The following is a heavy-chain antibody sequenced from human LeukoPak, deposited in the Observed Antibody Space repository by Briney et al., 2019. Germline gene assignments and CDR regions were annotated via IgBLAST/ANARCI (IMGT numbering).Heavy chain of an antibody. CDR2: INHSGST. V-gene: IGHV4-34*01. CDR3: ARGLWMVPFDY. J-gene: IGHJ4*02. CDR1: GGSISTYD. D-gene: IGHD3-10*01. Sequence: SETLSLTCTVSGGSISTYDWSWIRQPPGKGLEWIGEINHSGSTNYNPSLKSRVTISVDTSKNQFSLKLSSVTAADTAVYYCARGLWMVPFDYWGQGTLVTVSS.